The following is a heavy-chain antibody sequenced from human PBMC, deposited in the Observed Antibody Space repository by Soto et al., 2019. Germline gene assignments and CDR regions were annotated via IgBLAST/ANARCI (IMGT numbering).Heavy chain of an antibody. J-gene: IGHJ5*02. V-gene: IGHV4-4*02. Sequence: TSETLSLTCAVSGGSISSSNWWSWVRQPPGKGLEWIGEIYHSGSTNYNPSLKSRVTISVDKSKNQFSLKLSSVTVADTAVYYCARDFVYNWNNNWFDPWGQGTLVT. CDR1: GGSISSSNW. D-gene: IGHD1-20*01. CDR3: ARDFVYNWNNNWFDP. CDR2: IYHSGST.